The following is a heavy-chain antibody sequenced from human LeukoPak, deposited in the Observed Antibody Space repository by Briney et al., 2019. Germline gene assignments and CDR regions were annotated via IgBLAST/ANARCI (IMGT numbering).Heavy chain of an antibody. D-gene: IGHD6-6*01. J-gene: IGHJ4*02. CDR1: GYAFTSYY. CDR3: ARTAARRFDY. Sequence: GASVNVSCKASGYAFTSYYMHWVRQAPGQGLEWMGKINPSGGSTSYAQKFQGRVTMTRDTSTSTVYMELSSLRSEDTAVYYCARTAARRFDYWGQGTLVTVSS. CDR2: INPSGGST. V-gene: IGHV1-46*01.